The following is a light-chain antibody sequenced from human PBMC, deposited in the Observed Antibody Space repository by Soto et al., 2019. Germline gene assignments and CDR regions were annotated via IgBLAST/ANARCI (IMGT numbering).Light chain of an antibody. V-gene: IGKV3-15*01. CDR1: QSVSSY. J-gene: IGKJ1*01. Sequence: VLTQSPATVSLPPGEGATLSCRASQSVSSYLAWYQQKPGQAPRLLIYGAFMRATGIPARFSGSGSGTEFTLTISSLQSEDVAVYYCQQYNNRWTFGLGTNVDIK. CDR2: GAF. CDR3: QQYNNRWT.